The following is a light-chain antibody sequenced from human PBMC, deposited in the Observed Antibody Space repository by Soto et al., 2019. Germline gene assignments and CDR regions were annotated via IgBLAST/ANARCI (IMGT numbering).Light chain of an antibody. V-gene: IGKV3-20*01. Sequence: EVVLTQSPGTLSLSPGETATLSCRASQSVTSNYLAWYQQKPGQAPRLLIYAASRRANGTPDRFSGSGSGTDFPLTISRLEPEDFAVYYCQQYGSALWTLGQGTKVELK. CDR1: QSVTSNY. CDR3: QQYGSALWT. CDR2: AAS. J-gene: IGKJ1*01.